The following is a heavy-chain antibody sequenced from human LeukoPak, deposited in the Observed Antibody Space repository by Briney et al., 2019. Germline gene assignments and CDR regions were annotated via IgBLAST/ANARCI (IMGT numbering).Heavy chain of an antibody. D-gene: IGHD5-18*01. V-gene: IGHV3-9*01. CDR1: GFTVSSNY. CDR2: ISWNSGDI. CDR3: AKLYGYSYGYIDF. Sequence: PGGSLRLSCAASGFTVSSNYMSWVRQAPGKGLEWVSGISWNSGDIGYADSVKGRFTISRDNAKNSLYLQMNSLRAEDTALYYCAKLYGYSYGYIDFWGQGTLVTVSS. J-gene: IGHJ4*02.